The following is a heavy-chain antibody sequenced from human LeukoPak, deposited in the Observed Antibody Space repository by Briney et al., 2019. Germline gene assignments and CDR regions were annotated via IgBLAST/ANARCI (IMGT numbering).Heavy chain of an antibody. CDR3: AMFTMVRGVIT. V-gene: IGHV4-59*01. J-gene: IGHJ5*02. CDR1: GGSISSYY. D-gene: IGHD3-10*01. CDR2: IYYSGST. Sequence: SETPSLTCTVSGGSISSYYWSWIRQPPGKGLEWIGYIYYSGSTNYNPSLKSRVTISVDTSKNQFSLKLSSVTAADTAVYYCAMFTMVRGVITWGQGTLVTVSS.